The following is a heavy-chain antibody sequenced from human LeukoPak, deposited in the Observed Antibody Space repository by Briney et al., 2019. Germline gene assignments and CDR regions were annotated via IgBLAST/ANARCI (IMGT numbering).Heavy chain of an antibody. Sequence: GGSLRLSCAASGFTFSSYAMSLVRQAPGKGLEWVSAISGSGGSTYYADSVKGRFTISRDNSKNTLYLQMNSLRAEDTAVYYCAKANDLWRGYFDYWGQGTLVTVSS. J-gene: IGHJ4*02. V-gene: IGHV3-23*01. D-gene: IGHD3-3*01. CDR1: GFTFSSYA. CDR3: AKANDLWRGYFDY. CDR2: ISGSGGST.